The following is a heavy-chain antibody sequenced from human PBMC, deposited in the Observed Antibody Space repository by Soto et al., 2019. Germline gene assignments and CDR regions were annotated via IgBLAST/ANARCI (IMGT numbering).Heavy chain of an antibody. CDR2: IYYSGST. J-gene: IGHJ6*03. CDR3: ARHSVGGSSSFVGAEPYYYYYYMDV. CDR1: GGSISSYY. V-gene: IGHV4-59*08. D-gene: IGHD6-6*01. Sequence: SETMSVTCTVAGGSISSYYWSWIRQPPGKGLEWIGYIYYSGSTNYNPSLKSRVTISVDTSKNQFSLKLSSVTAADTAVYYCARHSVGGSSSFVGAEPYYYYYYMDVWGKGTTVTVSS.